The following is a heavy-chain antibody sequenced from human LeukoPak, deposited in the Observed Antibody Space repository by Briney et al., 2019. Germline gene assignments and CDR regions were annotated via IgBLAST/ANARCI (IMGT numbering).Heavy chain of an antibody. Sequence: GGSLRPSCAVSGFTISNFWSSWLRQAPGKGLEWVANIHQDGNEKYYVDSVKGRFTISRDNAKNSLYLQMNSLRAEDTAVYYCAKGRNRGNSGWGQGTLVTVSS. CDR2: IHQDGNEK. D-gene: IGHD4-23*01. CDR3: AKGRNRGNSG. V-gene: IGHV3-7*01. J-gene: IGHJ4*02. CDR1: GFTISNFW.